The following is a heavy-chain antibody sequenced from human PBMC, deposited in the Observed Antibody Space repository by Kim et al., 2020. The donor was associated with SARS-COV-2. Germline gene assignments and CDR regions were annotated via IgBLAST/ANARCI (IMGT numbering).Heavy chain of an antibody. CDR3: ARDFAAAGSFDY. V-gene: IGHV3-33*01. Sequence: GGSLRLSCAASGFTFSSYGMHWVRQAPGKGLEWVAVIWYDGSNKYYADSVKGRFTISRDNSKNTLYLQMNSLRAEDTAVYYCARDFAAAGSFDYWGQGTLVTVSS. CDR1: GFTFSSYG. J-gene: IGHJ4*02. D-gene: IGHD6-13*01. CDR2: IWYDGSNK.